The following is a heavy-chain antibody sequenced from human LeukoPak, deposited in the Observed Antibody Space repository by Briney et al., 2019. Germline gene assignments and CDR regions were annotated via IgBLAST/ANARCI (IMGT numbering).Heavy chain of an antibody. CDR1: GFTFSSYA. D-gene: IGHD1-26*01. CDR2: VSGSGAIA. J-gene: IGHJ4*02. Sequence: GGSLRLSCAASGFTFSSYAMSWVRQAPGKGLEWVSTVSGSGAIAYYTDSDKGRFTISRDNSKNTLYLQMSSLTAKDTAVYYCAKDRSIGTYYTFDSWGQGTLVTVSS. V-gene: IGHV3-23*01. CDR3: AKDRSIGTYYTFDS.